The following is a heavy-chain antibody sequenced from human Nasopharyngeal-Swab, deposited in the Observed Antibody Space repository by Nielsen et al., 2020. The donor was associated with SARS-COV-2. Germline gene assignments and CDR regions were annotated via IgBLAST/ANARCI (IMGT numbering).Heavy chain of an antibody. Sequence: GGSLRLSCEASGFTFSSYSMNWVRQAPGKGLEWVSSISSSSSYIYYADSVKGRFTISRDNAKNSLYLQMNSLRAEDTAVYYCARVFNRVSEIAAADPNIYYYYGMDVWGQGTTVTVSS. CDR3: ARVFNRVSEIAAADPNIYYYYGMDV. CDR2: ISSSSSYI. D-gene: IGHD6-13*01. J-gene: IGHJ6*02. V-gene: IGHV3-21*01. CDR1: GFTFSSYS.